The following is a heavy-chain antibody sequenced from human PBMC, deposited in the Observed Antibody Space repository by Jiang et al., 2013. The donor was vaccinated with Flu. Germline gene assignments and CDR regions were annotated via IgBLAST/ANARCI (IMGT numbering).Heavy chain of an antibody. CDR2: IIPIFGTT. Sequence: CGAEVKKPGSSLRVSCKASGGTLSSYASNWVRQAPGQGLEWMGGIIPIFGTTEYAQRFQGRVTITADESTGTVYMDLASLKSEDTAVYYCARAIGGYSYGPFEYWGQGTLVTVSA. CDR1: GGTLSSYA. J-gene: IGHJ4*02. CDR3: ARAIGGYSYGPFEY. D-gene: IGHD5-18*01. V-gene: IGHV1-69*01.